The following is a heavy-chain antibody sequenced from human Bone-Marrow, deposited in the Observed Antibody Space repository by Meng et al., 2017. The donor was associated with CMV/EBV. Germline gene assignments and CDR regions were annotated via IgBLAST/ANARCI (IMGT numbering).Heavy chain of an antibody. CDR1: GLPFNYVY. D-gene: IGHD3-9*01. J-gene: IGHJ6*02. Sequence: GESLKISCVASGLPFNYVYMTWVRQAPGKGLEWVANIKQDGSEKYYVDSVKGRFTISRDNAKNSLYLQMNSLRAEDTAVYYCARGNDILTGSTSLPFDYYGMDVWGQGTTVTVSS. V-gene: IGHV3-7*01. CDR3: ARGNDILTGSTSLPFDYYGMDV. CDR2: IKQDGSEK.